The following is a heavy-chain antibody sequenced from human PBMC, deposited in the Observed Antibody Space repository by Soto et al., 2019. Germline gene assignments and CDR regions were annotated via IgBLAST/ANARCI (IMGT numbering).Heavy chain of an antibody. CDR2: ISGSGGST. Sequence: GGSLRLSCAASGFTFSSYAMSWFRQAPGKGLEWVSAISGSGGSTYYADSVKGRFTISRDNSKNTLYLQMNSLRAEDTALYYCAKAHHHGYYFDSCGQGSLVTVSS. D-gene: IGHD4-17*01. CDR1: GFTFSSYA. CDR3: AKAHHHGYYFDS. V-gene: IGHV3-23*01. J-gene: IGHJ4*02.